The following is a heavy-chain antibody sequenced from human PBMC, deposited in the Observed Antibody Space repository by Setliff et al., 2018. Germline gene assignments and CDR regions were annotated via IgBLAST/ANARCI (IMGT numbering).Heavy chain of an antibody. Sequence: GGSLRLSCAASGFSFSGSYMSWVRQAPGKGLEWISKISGGGTTIFYADSVRGRLTISRDNTKNSLYLQMNSLRAEDTAVYYCAGDGVMYGMDVWGQGTTVTVSS. V-gene: IGHV3-11*04. D-gene: IGHD2-8*01. CDR2: ISGGGTTI. CDR3: AGDGVMYGMDV. CDR1: GFSFSGSY. J-gene: IGHJ6*02.